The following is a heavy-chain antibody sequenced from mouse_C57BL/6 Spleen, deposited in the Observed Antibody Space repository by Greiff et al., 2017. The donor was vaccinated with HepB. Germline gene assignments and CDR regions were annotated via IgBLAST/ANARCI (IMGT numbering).Heavy chain of an antibody. CDR1: GYTFTSYW. CDR3: GYDWFAY. D-gene: IGHD2-12*01. CDR2: IDPNSGGT. V-gene: IGHV1-72*01. J-gene: IGHJ3*01. Sequence: QVQLKESGAELVKPGASVKLSCKASGYTFTSYWMHWVKQRPGRGLEWIGRIDPNSGGTKYNEKFKSKDTLTVDKPSRPAYMQLSSLTSEDSAVYYCGYDWFAYWGQGTLVTVSA.